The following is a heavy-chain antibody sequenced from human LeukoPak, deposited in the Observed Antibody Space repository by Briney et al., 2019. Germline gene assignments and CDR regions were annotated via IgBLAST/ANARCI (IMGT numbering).Heavy chain of an antibody. CDR2: IIPIFHTS. Sequence: ASVKVSCKASGGTFRSYAFSWVRQAPGQGLEWMGGIIPIFHTSYYPQKFQGRVTITADESTSTVYMDLSSLRSEDTALYYCAKMSGSYFVRIDYWGQGTLVTVSS. CDR3: AKMSGSYFVRIDY. CDR1: GGTFRSYA. J-gene: IGHJ4*02. V-gene: IGHV1-69*13. D-gene: IGHD3-10*01.